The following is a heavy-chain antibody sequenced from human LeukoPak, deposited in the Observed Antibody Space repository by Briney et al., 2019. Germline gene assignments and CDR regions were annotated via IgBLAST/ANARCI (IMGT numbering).Heavy chain of an antibody. CDR2: INHSGST. D-gene: IGHD5-12*01. CDR1: GGSFSGYY. CDR3: ARGVATMRD. J-gene: IGHJ4*02. V-gene: IGHV4-34*01. Sequence: TSETLSLTCAVYGGSFSGYYWSWIRQPPGKGLEWIGEINHSGSTNYNPSLKSRVTISVDTSKNQFSLKLYSVTAADTAVYYCARGVATMRDWGQGTLVTVSS.